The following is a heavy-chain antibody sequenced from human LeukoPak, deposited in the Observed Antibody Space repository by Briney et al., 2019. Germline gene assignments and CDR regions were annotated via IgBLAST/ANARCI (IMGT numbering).Heavy chain of an antibody. CDR2: INPNSGGT. Sequence: ASVKVSCKASGYTFTSYGISWVRQAPGQGLEWMGWINPNSGGTNYAQKFQGRVTMTRDTSISTAYMELSRLRSDDTAVYYCARDRPYCSSTSCYTVADYWGQGTLVTVSS. D-gene: IGHD2-2*02. CDR3: ARDRPYCSSTSCYTVADY. V-gene: IGHV1-2*02. J-gene: IGHJ4*02. CDR1: GYTFTSYG.